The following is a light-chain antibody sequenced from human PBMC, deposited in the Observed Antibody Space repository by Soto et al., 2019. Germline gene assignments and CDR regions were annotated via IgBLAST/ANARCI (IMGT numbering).Light chain of an antibody. V-gene: IGKV3-20*01. Sequence: EIVLTQSPGTLSLSPGARDPLSSRARERVSSSYLAWSKQNPGQAPRFLIYGASSRATGIPDRFSGSGSGTDFTLTISRLEPEDFAVYYCQQYGSSPTFGQGTKVDIK. CDR2: GAS. CDR3: QQYGSSPT. CDR1: ERVSSSY. J-gene: IGKJ1*01.